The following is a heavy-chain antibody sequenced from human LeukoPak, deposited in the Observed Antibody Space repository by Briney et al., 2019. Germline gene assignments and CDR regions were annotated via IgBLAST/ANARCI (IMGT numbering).Heavy chain of an antibody. CDR3: AKDLPDLTGYAGDAFDI. V-gene: IGHV3-23*01. Sequence: AGGSLRLSCAASGFTFSSYAMSWVRQAPGKWLQWVSAISGSGGSTYYADSVKGRFTISRDNSKNTLYLQMNSLRAEDTAVYYCAKDLPDLTGYAGDAFDIWGQGTMVTVSS. D-gene: IGHD3-9*01. J-gene: IGHJ3*02. CDR2: ISGSGGST. CDR1: GFTFSSYA.